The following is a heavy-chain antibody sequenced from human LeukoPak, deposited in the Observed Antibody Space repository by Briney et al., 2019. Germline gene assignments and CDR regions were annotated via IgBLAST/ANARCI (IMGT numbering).Heavy chain of an antibody. CDR2: ISWDGGSR. V-gene: IGHV3-43*01. J-gene: IGHJ6*03. D-gene: IGHD6-25*01. CDR3: AKDSPGGDYYMDV. Sequence: GGSLRLSCAASGFTFDDYTMHWVRQAPGKGLEWVSLISWDGGSRYYADSVKGRFTISRDNSKNSLYLQMNSLRTEDTALYYCAKDSPGGDYYMDVWGKETTVTVSS. CDR1: GFTFDDYT.